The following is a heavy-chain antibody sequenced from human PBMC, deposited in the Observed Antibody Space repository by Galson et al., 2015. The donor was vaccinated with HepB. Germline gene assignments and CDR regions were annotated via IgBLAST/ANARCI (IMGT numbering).Heavy chain of an antibody. D-gene: IGHD7-27*01. V-gene: IGHV3-23*01. CDR2: IRDGI. Sequence: SLRLSCAASGFTFKTYTMTWVRQAPGKGLEWLSSIRDGIHYADSVKGRFTISRDTSKNMVYLQINSLRAEDTAVYYCLKGGWGSVFDVWGLGTMVTVSS. CDR3: LKGGWGSVFDV. CDR1: GFTFKTYT. J-gene: IGHJ3*01.